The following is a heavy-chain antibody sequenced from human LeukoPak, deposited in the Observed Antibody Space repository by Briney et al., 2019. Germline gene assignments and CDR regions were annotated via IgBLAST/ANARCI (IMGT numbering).Heavy chain of an antibody. D-gene: IGHD5-18*01. V-gene: IGHV4-34*01. Sequence: SETLSLTCAVYGGSFSGYHWSWIRQPPGKGLEWIGEINHSGSTNYNPSLKSRVTISVDTSKNQFSLKLSSVTAADTAVYYCARALRGYSYATFRSYYYYYMDVWGKGTTVTISS. CDR3: ARALRGYSYATFRSYYYYYMDV. CDR2: INHSGST. CDR1: GGSFSGYH. J-gene: IGHJ6*03.